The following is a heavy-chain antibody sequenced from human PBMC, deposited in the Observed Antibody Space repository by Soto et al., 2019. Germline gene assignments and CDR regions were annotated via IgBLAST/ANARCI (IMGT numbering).Heavy chain of an antibody. CDR1: GGSISSYY. CDR2: IYYSGST. J-gene: IGHJ5*02. D-gene: IGHD3-9*01. V-gene: IGHV4-59*01. CDR3: ARGQDILTGYSWFDP. Sequence: SETLSLTCTVSGGSISSYYWSWIRQPPGKGLEWIGYIYYSGSTNYNPSLKSRVTISVDTSKNQFSLKLSSVTAADTAVYYCARGQDILTGYSWFDPWGQGTLVTVSS.